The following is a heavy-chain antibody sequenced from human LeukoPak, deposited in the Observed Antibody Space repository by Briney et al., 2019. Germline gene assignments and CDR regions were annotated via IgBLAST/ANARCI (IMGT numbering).Heavy chain of an antibody. V-gene: IGHV4-59*01. CDR2: IYYTGSA. Sequence: PSETLSLTCTVSGGSINNYYWSWIRQPPGKGLEWIGYIYYTGSATYNPSLKGRVTMSVDASTNQVSLKLNSVTAADTAVYFCARILAPTYYYDSSGYSWFDPWGQGTLVTVSS. CDR1: GGSINNYY. J-gene: IGHJ5*02. D-gene: IGHD3-22*01. CDR3: ARILAPTYYYDSSGYSWFDP.